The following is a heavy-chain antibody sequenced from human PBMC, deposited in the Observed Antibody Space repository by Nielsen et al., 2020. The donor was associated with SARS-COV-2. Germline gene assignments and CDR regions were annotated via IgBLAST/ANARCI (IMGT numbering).Heavy chain of an antibody. D-gene: IGHD5-18*01. V-gene: IGHV1-24*01. Sequence: ASVKVSCKASGYTFTSYDINWVRQAPGKGLEWMGGFDPEDGETIYAQKFQGRVTITANKSTSTAYMELSSLRSEDTAVYYCARGGGTADTAMDYWGQGTLVTVSS. CDR3: ARGGGTADTAMDY. CDR1: GYTFTSYD. J-gene: IGHJ4*02. CDR2: FDPEDGET.